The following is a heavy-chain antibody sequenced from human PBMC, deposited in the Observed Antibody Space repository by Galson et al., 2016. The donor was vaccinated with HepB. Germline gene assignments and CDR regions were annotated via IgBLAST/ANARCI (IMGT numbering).Heavy chain of an antibody. CDR2: ISDSGGST. CDR1: GFTFSSYA. Sequence: SLRLSCAASGFTFSSYAMSWVRQTPEKGLEWVSTISDSGGSTYYADSVKGRFIISRDNSKNTLSLQMNPLRAEGTAVYYCAKRALERLFDYWGQGTLVTVSS. CDR3: AKRALERLFDY. V-gene: IGHV3-23*01. J-gene: IGHJ4*02.